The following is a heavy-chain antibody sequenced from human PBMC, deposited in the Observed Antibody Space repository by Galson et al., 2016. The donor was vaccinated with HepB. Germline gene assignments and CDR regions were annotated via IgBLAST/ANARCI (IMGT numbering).Heavy chain of an antibody. CDR1: GGSISSNYW. CDR3: TRGNLGTYATMAFDY. D-gene: IGHD1-7*01. Sequence: SETLSLTCDVSGGSISSNYWWGWVRQSPEKGFEWIGEIYETGTANYNPPFTRQTTIPVDKSKNQISLSLDPVTAADTATYYCTRGNLGTYATMAFDYWGQGSLVTVSS. J-gene: IGHJ4*02. CDR2: IYETGTA. V-gene: IGHV4-4*02.